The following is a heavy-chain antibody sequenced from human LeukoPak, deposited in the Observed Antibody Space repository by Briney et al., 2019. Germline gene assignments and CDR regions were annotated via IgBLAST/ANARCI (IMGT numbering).Heavy chain of an antibody. Sequence: ASVKVSCKASGYTFTGYYMHWVRQAPGQGLEWMGWINPNSGGTNYAKKFQGRVTMTRDTSISTAYMELSRLRSDDTAVYYCARAPGSSSSYYYYYMDVWGKGTTVTVSS. D-gene: IGHD6-6*01. V-gene: IGHV1-2*02. CDR1: GYTFTGYY. CDR2: INPNSGGT. CDR3: ARAPGSSSSYYYYYMDV. J-gene: IGHJ6*03.